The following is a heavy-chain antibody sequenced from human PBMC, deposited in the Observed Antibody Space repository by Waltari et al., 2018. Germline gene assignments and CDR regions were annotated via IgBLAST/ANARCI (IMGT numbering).Heavy chain of an antibody. CDR2: IKNDGRIT. J-gene: IGHJ4*02. Sequence: EVQLVESGGGLVQLGGSLRLSCVASGFTFCMHWMYWFCQGQGKGLVWVSRIKNDGRITDYADSVKGRFTISRDNAKNTLYLQMSSLRAEDTGVYYCVRGGSNGVVRPLDYWGQGTLVTVS. CDR1: GFTFCMHW. D-gene: IGHD3-3*01. V-gene: IGHV3-74*01. CDR3: VRGGSNGVVRPLDY.